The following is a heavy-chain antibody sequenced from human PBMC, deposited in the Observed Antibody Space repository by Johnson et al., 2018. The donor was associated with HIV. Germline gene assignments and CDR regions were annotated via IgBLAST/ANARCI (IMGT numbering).Heavy chain of an antibody. D-gene: IGHD2-2*01. V-gene: IGHV3-20*04. CDR2: FTWDGDRT. CDR1: GFTFSSYW. CDR3: ARERRSTNTWYVRDAFDI. J-gene: IGHJ3*02. Sequence: VQLVESGGGLVQPGGSLRLSCAASGFTFSSYWMNWVRQAPGKGLEWVSGFTWDGDRTAYADSVKGRFTISRDNAKKSLYVQMNSLRAEDTALYYCARERRSTNTWYVRDAFDIWGQGTMVTVSS.